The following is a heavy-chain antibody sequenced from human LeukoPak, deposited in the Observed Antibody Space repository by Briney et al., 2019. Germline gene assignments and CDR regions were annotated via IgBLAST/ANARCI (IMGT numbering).Heavy chain of an antibody. CDR1: GFTFSTSW. Sequence: GGSLRLSCAASGFTFSTSWMDWVRQAPGKGLEWVALISYDGSNKYYADSLKGRFTISRDNAKNSLYLQMNSLRAEDTAVYYCAREYSSSSSYYWGQGTLVTVSS. CDR3: AREYSSSSSYY. CDR2: ISYDGSNK. V-gene: IGHV3-30*03. J-gene: IGHJ4*02. D-gene: IGHD6-6*01.